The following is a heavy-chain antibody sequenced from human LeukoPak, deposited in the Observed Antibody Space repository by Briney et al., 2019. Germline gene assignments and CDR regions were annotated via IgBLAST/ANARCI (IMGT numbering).Heavy chain of an antibody. CDR2: IYYSGST. V-gene: IGHV4-59*11. Sequence: SETLSLTCTVSGGSISSHYWSWIRQPPGKGLEWIGYIYYSGSTNYNPSLKSRVTISVDTSKNQFSLKLSSVTAADTAVYYCARDLGGSSGWYEVTDASDIWGQGTMVTVSS. D-gene: IGHD6-19*01. CDR1: GGSISSHY. J-gene: IGHJ3*02. CDR3: ARDLGGSSGWYEVTDASDI.